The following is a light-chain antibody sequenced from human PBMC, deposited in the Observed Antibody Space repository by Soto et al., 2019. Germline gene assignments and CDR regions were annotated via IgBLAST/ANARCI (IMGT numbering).Light chain of an antibody. V-gene: IGKV3-15*01. Sequence: EIVMTQSPATLSVSPGERATLSCRASQSVSNSLAWYQQQPGQAPRLLIYGASTRATGVPARFSGSGSGTEFTLTISSLQSEDFAVYYCQQYDNWPPLTFGGGTKVEIK. CDR2: GAS. CDR1: QSVSNS. CDR3: QQYDNWPPLT. J-gene: IGKJ4*01.